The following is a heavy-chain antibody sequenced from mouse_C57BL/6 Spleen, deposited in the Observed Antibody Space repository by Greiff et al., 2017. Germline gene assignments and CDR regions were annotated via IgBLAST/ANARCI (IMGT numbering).Heavy chain of an antibody. CDR2: ISGGGGNT. J-gene: IGHJ3*01. D-gene: IGHD3-3*01. V-gene: IGHV5-9*01. CDR1: GFTFSSYT. Sequence: EVHLVESGGGLVKPGGSLKLSCAASGFTFSSYTMSWVRQTPEKRLEWVATISGGGGNTYYPDSVKGRFTISRDNAKNTLYLQMSSLRSEDTALYYCARQGGDLFAYWGQGTLVTVSA. CDR3: ARQGGDLFAY.